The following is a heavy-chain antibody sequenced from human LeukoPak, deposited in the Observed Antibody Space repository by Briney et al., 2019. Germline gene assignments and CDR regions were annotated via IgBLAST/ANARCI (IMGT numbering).Heavy chain of an antibody. Sequence: SETLSLTCTVSGGSISSYYWSWIRQPPGQGLEGIGYIYYSGSTNYNPSLKSRVTISVDTSNNQFSLKLSSVTAADTAVYYCARGRLSSWSPFDYWGQGTLVTVSS. CDR3: ARGRLSSWSPFDY. V-gene: IGHV4-59*01. CDR2: IYYSGST. CDR1: GGSISSYY. J-gene: IGHJ4*02. D-gene: IGHD6-13*01.